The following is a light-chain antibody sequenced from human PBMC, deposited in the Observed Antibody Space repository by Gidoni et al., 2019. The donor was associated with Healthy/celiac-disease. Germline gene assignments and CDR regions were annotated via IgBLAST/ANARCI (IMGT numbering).Light chain of an antibody. V-gene: IGKV1-39*01. Sequence: DIQMIQSPSSLSASVGDRVTITCRASQSISSYLNWYQQKPGKAPKLLIYAASSLQSGIPSRFSGRGSGTDFTLTISSLQPEDFATYYCQQSYSTPRTFGQGTKLEIK. J-gene: IGKJ2*01. CDR1: QSISSY. CDR3: QQSYSTPRT. CDR2: AAS.